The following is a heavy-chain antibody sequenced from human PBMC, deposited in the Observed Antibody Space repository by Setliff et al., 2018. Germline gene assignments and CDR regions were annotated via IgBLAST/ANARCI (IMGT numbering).Heavy chain of an antibody. CDR2: IYHSGSA. CDR3: AREVGTSTSSDAFDV. V-gene: IGHV4-30-4*08. D-gene: IGHD1-26*01. CDR1: GDSISSGDYF. J-gene: IGHJ3*01. Sequence: PSETLSLTCTVSGDSISSGDYFWSWIRQPPGKGLEWIAYIYHSGSAYYNPSLKGRVTMSVDTSKNQFSLHLTSVTAADTAVYYCAREVGTSTSSDAFDVWGQGMVVTVSS.